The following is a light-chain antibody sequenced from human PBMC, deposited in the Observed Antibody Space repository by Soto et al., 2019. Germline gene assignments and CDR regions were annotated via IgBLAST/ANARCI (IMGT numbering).Light chain of an antibody. V-gene: IGKV3-11*01. CDR1: QSVGSY. CDR3: QHRSNWRFT. J-gene: IGKJ2*01. Sequence: EIVLTQSPATLSLSPGERATLSCRASQSVGSYLAWYQQKPGQAPRLLIYDASNRATGIPARFSGSGSGTEFTLTISSLEPEDFAVYYCQHRSNWRFTFGQGTKLEIK. CDR2: DAS.